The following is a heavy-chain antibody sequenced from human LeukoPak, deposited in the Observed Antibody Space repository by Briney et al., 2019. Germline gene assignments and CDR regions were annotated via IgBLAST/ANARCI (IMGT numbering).Heavy chain of an antibody. CDR1: GYSFPSYR. CDR2: IYPGYSET. Sequence: GESLKISCKGSGYSFPSYRIGWVRQMPGKGLEWMGIIYPGYSETRYSPSFQGQVTISADKSISTAYLQWSSLKASDTAMYYCARLHYYDSSGYPEYFQHWGQGTLVTVSS. CDR3: ARLHYYDSSGYPEYFQH. V-gene: IGHV5-51*01. J-gene: IGHJ1*01. D-gene: IGHD3-22*01.